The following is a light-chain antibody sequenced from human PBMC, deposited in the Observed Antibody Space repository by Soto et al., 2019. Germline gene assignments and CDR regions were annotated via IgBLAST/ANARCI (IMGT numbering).Light chain of an antibody. Sequence: DIQLTQSPSLLSASVGDRVTITCRASEGIGSSLAWYHQKAGKAPKLLIHTAPTLQSGALSKLSGSGSGTDFTLTITSLQPEDFATYYCQQRNSYPITFGQGTRLEVK. CDR3: QQRNSYPIT. CDR2: TAP. V-gene: IGKV1-9*01. CDR1: EGIGSS. J-gene: IGKJ5*01.